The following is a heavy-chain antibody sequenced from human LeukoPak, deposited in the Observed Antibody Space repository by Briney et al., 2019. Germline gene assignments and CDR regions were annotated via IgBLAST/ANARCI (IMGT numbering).Heavy chain of an antibody. J-gene: IGHJ4*02. CDR1: GGSISSYY. CDR3: VKGRDTAMD. D-gene: IGHD5-18*01. CDR2: IYYSGST. V-gene: IGHV4-59*01. Sequence: SETLSLTCTVSGGSISSYYWSWIRQPPGKGLEWIGYIYYSGSTNYNPSLKSRVTMSADTSKNQFSLKLSSVTAADTAVYYCVKGRDTAMDWGQGTLVTVSS.